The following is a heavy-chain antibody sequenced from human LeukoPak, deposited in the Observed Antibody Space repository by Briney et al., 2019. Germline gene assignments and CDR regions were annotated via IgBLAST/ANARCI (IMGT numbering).Heavy chain of an antibody. Sequence: GGSLRLSCAASGFTFNSYAMSWVRQPPGKGLEWVSGISGSGGNTYSADSVKGRFTISRDNSRSTQYLQMNSLTAEDTAVYYCAKSRGYSNTSPFDYWGQGTLVAVSS. CDR3: AKSRGYSNTSPFDY. J-gene: IGHJ4*02. V-gene: IGHV3-23*01. CDR2: ISGSGGNT. CDR1: GFTFNSYA. D-gene: IGHD6-6*01.